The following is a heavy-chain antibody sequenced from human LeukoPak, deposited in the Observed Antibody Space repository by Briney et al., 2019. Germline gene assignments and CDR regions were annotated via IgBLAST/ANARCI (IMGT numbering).Heavy chain of an antibody. J-gene: IGHJ4*02. CDR1: GGSISSGDYY. D-gene: IGHD4-17*01. V-gene: IGHV4-30-4*01. CDR3: ARATASGEYYFDY. Sequence: SETLSLTCTVSGGSISSGDYYWSWLRQPPGKGLEWIGYIYYSGSTYYNPSLKSRVTISVDTSKNQFSLKLSSVTAADTAVYYCARATASGEYYFDYWGQGTLVTVSS. CDR2: IYYSGST.